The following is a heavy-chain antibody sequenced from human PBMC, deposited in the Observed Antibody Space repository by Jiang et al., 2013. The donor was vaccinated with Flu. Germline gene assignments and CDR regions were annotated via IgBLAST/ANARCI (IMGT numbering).Heavy chain of an antibody. D-gene: IGHD5-12*01. CDR1: GGSISSYY. J-gene: IGHJ4*02. Sequence: SGPGLVKPSETLSLTCTVSGGSISSYYWSWIRQPPGKGLEWIGYIYYSGSTNYNPSLKSRVTISVDTSKNQFSLKLSSVTAADTAVYYCAREGRVATGDFDYWGQGTLVTVSS. CDR2: IYYSGST. CDR3: AREGRVATGDFDY. V-gene: IGHV4-59*12.